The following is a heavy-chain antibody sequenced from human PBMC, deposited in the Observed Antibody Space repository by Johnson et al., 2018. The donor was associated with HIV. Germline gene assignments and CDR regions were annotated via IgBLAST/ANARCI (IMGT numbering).Heavy chain of an antibody. V-gene: IGHV3-53*01. J-gene: IGHJ3*01. D-gene: IGHD3-10*01. CDR3: ARERHYYGSVRPRERQGDAFHV. Sequence: VQLVESGGGLIQPGGSLRLSCAASGFTVSSNYMSWVRQAPGKGLEWVSVIYSGGSTYYADSVKGRFSISRDNSKNTLYLQMNSLRAEDTAVYFCARERHYYGSVRPRERQGDAFHVWGQGTMVTVSS. CDR2: IYSGGST. CDR1: GFTVSSNY.